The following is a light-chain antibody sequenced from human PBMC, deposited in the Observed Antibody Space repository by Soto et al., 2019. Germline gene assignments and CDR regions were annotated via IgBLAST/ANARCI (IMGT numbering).Light chain of an antibody. CDR3: QQYNNWPET. Sequence: EIVMTQSPSTLSVSPGERTTLSSRASQSVSSNLAWYQQKFGQAPRVLIYEASTKATGIPGRFSGSESGTEFTLTSSSLLSDDFAVSYCQQYNNWPETFGKGTKVDIK. CDR2: EAS. CDR1: QSVSSN. J-gene: IGKJ1*01. V-gene: IGKV3-15*01.